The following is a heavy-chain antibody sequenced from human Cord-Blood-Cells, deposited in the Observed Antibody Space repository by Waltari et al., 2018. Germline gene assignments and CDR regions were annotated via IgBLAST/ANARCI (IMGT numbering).Heavy chain of an antibody. V-gene: IGHV4-39*01. J-gene: IGHJ4*02. D-gene: IGHD6-6*01. CDR3: ARAYSSSYYFDY. CDR2: SYYSGST. Sequence: QLQLQESGPRLVKPSETLSLPCTVSGGAISSSIYYWGLLRQPPGKGLEWMGSSYYSGSTDYNPSLKSRVTISVDTSKNQFALKLSSVTAADTAVYYCARAYSSSYYFDYWGQGTLVTVSS. CDR1: GGAISSSIYY.